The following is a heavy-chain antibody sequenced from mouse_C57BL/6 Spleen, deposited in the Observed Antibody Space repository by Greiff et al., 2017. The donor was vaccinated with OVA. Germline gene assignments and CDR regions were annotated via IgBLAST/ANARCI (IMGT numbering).Heavy chain of an antibody. Sequence: QVQLQQSGPGILQPSQTLSLTCSFSGFSLSTFGMGVGWIRQPSGKGLEWLAHIWWDDDKYYNPALKSRLTISKDTSKNQVFLKIANVDTADTATYYCARLSYGSSYFDYWGQGTTLTVSS. CDR1: GFSLSTFGMG. D-gene: IGHD1-1*01. CDR2: IWWDDDK. V-gene: IGHV8-8*01. CDR3: ARLSYGSSYFDY. J-gene: IGHJ2*01.